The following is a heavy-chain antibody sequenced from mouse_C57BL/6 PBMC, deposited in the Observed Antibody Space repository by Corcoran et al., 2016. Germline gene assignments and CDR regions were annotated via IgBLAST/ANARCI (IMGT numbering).Heavy chain of an antibody. CDR3: ARRFGYYGSSWYFDV. D-gene: IGHD1-1*01. Sequence: EVQLQQSGPELVKPGASVKISCKASGYTFTDYYMNWVKQSHGKSLEWIGDINPNNGGTSYNQKCKGKATLTVDKSSSTADMELRSLTSEDSAVYYCARRFGYYGSSWYFDVGGTGTTVTVSS. CDR1: GYTFTDYY. V-gene: IGHV1-26*01. CDR2: INPNNGGT. J-gene: IGHJ1*03.